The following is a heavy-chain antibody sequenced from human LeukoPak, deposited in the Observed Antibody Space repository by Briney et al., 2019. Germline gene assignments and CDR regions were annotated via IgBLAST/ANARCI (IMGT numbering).Heavy chain of an antibody. CDR3: ARDRQYSYGSHLGH. CDR2: NNFAGRG. Sequence: SETLSLTCTVSGGSIHTYNWMWIRQPAGKGLEFIGRNNFAGRGYYNPSLKSRVTISVDSPNNQFSLELTSVTAADTAFYYCARDRQYSYGSHLGHWGQGILVTVSS. V-gene: IGHV4-4*07. CDR1: GGSIHTYN. J-gene: IGHJ4*02. D-gene: IGHD3-16*01.